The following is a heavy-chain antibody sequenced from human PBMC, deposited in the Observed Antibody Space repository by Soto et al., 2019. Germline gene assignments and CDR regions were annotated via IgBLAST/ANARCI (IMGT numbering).Heavy chain of an antibody. CDR1: GYTFTSHG. V-gene: IGHV1-18*01. J-gene: IGHJ2*01. CDR3: GREAGDYDGYFDL. Sequence: QVQLVQSGAEVKEPGASVKVSCKTSGYTFTSHGVYWVRQAPGQGLEWVGWISPYNGNTNYEQRLQGRVTLTTDTSTSTAYMELRSLRPDDTAVYYCGREAGDYDGYFDLWGRGTPVTVSS. CDR2: ISPYNGNT. D-gene: IGHD4-17*01.